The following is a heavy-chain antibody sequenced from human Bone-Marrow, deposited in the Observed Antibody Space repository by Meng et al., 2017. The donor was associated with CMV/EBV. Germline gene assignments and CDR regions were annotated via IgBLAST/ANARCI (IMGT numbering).Heavy chain of an antibody. CDR1: GFTFSSYA. J-gene: IGHJ4*02. V-gene: IGHV3-48*03. Sequence: GESLKISCAASGFTFSSYAMNWVRQAPGKGLEWVSYISTSGSTIYYADSVKGRFTISRDNPKNSLSLQMNSLRAEDTAVYYCARSRVGSAAIPGDYWDQGTLVTVSS. CDR2: ISTSGSTI. D-gene: IGHD2-2*02. CDR3: ARSRVGSAAIPGDY.